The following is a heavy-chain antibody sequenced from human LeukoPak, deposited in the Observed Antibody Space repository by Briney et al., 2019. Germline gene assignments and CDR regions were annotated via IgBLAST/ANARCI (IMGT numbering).Heavy chain of an antibody. D-gene: IGHD2-2*01. Sequence: AGGSLRLSCAASGFTFSSYAMSWVRQAPGKGLEWVSAISGSGGSTYYADSVKGRFTISRDNSKNTLYLQMNSLRAEDTAVYYCAKVGYCSSTSCNDAFDIWGQGTMVTVSS. CDR3: AKVGYCSSTSCNDAFDI. V-gene: IGHV3-23*01. CDR2: ISGSGGST. J-gene: IGHJ3*02. CDR1: GFTFSSYA.